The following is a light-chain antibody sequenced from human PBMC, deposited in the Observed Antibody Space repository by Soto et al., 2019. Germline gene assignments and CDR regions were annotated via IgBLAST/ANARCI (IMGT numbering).Light chain of an antibody. Sequence: GTMSCRASQGISSYLAWYQHKPGKAPNLLISAASTLQSGVPSRFSGSGSGTEFTLTISSLQPEDFATYYCQQLNSYPLSFGGGTKVDIK. CDR1: QGISSY. V-gene: IGKV1-9*01. CDR3: QQLNSYPLS. J-gene: IGKJ4*01. CDR2: AAS.